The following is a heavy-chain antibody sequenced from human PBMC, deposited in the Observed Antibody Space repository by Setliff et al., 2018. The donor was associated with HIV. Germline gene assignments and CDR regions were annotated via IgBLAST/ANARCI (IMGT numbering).Heavy chain of an antibody. CDR1: GYTFINFG. J-gene: IGHJ6*03. V-gene: IGHV1-18*04. Sequence: EASVKVSCKASGYTFINFGITWVRQAPGQGLEWVGYISGYNGNTKYAQNVQGRVTMTTDTSTSTAYMELRSLRYDDTAVYYCARDNYDDYSRVQMDVWGKGTTVTVS. CDR3: ARDNYDDYSRVQMDV. CDR2: ISGYNGNT. D-gene: IGHD4-17*01.